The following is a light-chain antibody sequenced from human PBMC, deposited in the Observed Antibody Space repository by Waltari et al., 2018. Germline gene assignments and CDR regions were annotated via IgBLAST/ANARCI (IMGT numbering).Light chain of an antibody. CDR3: QVWDGDADHPV. J-gene: IGLJ2*01. CDR2: DDT. CDR1: DLRDKT. Sequence: YELTQPPSVSVAPGKTAKISCGGHDLRDKTVHGYQHKPGQAPVLVIYDDTVRPSGIPKRISGSDTATLTIARVEAGDEAVYYCQVWDGDADHPVFGGGTKLTVL. V-gene: IGLV3-21*03.